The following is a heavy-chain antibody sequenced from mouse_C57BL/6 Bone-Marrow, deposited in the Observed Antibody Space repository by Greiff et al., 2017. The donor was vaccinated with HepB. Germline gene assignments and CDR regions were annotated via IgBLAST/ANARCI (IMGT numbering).Heavy chain of an antibody. D-gene: IGHD1-1*01. CDR1: GFTFSDYY. Sequence: VQGVESGGGLVQPGGSLKLSCAASGFTFSDYYMYWVRQTPEKRLEWVAYISNGGGSTYYPDTVKGRFTISRDNAKNTLYLQMSRLKSEDTAMYYCARHVPIYYYGSSYGYFDYWGQGTTLTVSS. V-gene: IGHV5-12*01. CDR2: ISNGGGST. J-gene: IGHJ2*01. CDR3: ARHVPIYYYGSSYGYFDY.